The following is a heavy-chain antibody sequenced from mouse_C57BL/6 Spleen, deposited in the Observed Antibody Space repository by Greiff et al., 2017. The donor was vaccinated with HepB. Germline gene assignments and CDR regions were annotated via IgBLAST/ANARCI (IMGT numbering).Heavy chain of an antibody. CDR1: GFTFSSYA. V-gene: IGHV5-4*01. CDR2: ISDGGSYT. D-gene: IGHD2-2*01. Sequence: EVKVVESGGGLVKPGGSLKLSCAASGFTFSSYAMSWVRQTPEKRLEWVATISDGGSYTYYPDNVKGRFTISRDNAKNNLYLQMSHLKSEDTAMYYCARDSPYGYEARRFAYWGQGTLVTVSA. J-gene: IGHJ3*01. CDR3: ARDSPYGYEARRFAY.